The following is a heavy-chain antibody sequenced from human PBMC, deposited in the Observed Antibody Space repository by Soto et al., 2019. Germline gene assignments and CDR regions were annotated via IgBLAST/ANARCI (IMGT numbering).Heavy chain of an antibody. D-gene: IGHD3-22*01. Sequence: QVQLVESGGGVVQPGRSLRLSCAASGFTFSSYGMHWVRQAPGKGLEWVAVISYDGSNKYYADSVKGRFTISRDNSKNTLYLQMNSLRAEDTAVYYCAKDHRGHDDDSSGYSYVQHWGQGTLVTVSS. J-gene: IGHJ1*01. V-gene: IGHV3-30*18. CDR3: AKDHRGHDDDSSGYSYVQH. CDR1: GFTFSSYG. CDR2: ISYDGSNK.